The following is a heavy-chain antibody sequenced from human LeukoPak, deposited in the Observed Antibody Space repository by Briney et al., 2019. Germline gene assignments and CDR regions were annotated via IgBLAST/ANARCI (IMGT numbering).Heavy chain of an antibody. Sequence: PSQTLSLTCSVSGASIGSGPYYWNWIRQHPGKGLEWIGYIYYSGITYYNPSLKSRLTISVDTSRNQFSLNLISVTAADTAMCYCGRVTGYDYVDSWGQGTLVTISS. CDR2: IYYSGIT. D-gene: IGHD5-12*01. CDR3: GRVTGYDYVDS. J-gene: IGHJ4*02. CDR1: GASIGSGPYY. V-gene: IGHV4-31*03.